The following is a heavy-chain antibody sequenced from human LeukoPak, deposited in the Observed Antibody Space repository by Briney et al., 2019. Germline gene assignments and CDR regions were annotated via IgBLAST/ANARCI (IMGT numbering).Heavy chain of an antibody. CDR3: ARGGTVSTSWYLDL. D-gene: IGHD1-14*01. CDR2: INHSGSA. J-gene: IGHJ2*01. V-gene: IGHV4-34*01. CDR1: GGSFSDCY. Sequence: SETLSLTCAVFGGSFSDCYWSWIRQPPGEGLQWIGEINHSGSANYNPSLKSRVTISVDTSKSQFSLKVNSVTAADTALYYCARGGTVSTSWYLDLWGRGTLVTVSS.